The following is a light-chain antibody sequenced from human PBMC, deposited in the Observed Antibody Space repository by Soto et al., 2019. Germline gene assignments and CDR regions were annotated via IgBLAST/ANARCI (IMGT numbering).Light chain of an antibody. CDR2: GAS. J-gene: IGKJ4*01. V-gene: IGKV1-39*01. CDR1: QSISDY. Sequence: DIQMTQSPSSLSASVGDRVTITCRASQSISDYLNWYYQKPGKAPNLLIYGASSLQSGVPSRFSGGGSGTEFTLTINSLQPEDFATYYCQQSYSFPFTFGGGTEVEIK. CDR3: QQSYSFPFT.